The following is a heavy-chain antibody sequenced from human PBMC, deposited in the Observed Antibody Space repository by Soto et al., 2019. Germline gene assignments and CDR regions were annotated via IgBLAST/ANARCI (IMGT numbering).Heavy chain of an antibody. V-gene: IGHV4-31*03. Sequence: QVQLQESGPGLVKPSQTLSLTCTVSGGSISSGGYYWSWIRQHPGKGLEWIGYIYYSGSTYYNPSLKSRVTISVDTSKNQFSLKLSSVTAADMAVYYCARDRGSGYFGTSYYYYGMDVWGQGTTVTVSS. CDR1: GGSISSGGYY. D-gene: IGHD3-22*01. J-gene: IGHJ6*02. CDR2: IYYSGST. CDR3: ARDRGSGYFGTSYYYYGMDV.